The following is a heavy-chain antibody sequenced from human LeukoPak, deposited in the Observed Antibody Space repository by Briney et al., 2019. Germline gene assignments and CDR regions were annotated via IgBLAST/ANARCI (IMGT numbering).Heavy chain of an antibody. V-gene: IGHV4-34*01. CDR2: IYYRGIT. J-gene: IGHJ3*02. CDR3: ARDPRGYTTRGPFDAFDI. CDR1: GGSFNDYY. Sequence: SETLSLTCAVYGGSFNDYYWTWIRQPPGKGLEWIGEIYYRGITNYNPSLKSRVTISIDTSKKQFSLNLTSVTAADTAVYYCARDPRGYTTRGPFDAFDIWGQGTMVAVSS. D-gene: IGHD2-2*02.